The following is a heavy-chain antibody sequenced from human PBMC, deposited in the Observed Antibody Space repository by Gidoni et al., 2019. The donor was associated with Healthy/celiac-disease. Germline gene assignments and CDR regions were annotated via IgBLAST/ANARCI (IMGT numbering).Heavy chain of an antibody. V-gene: IGHV3-9*01. CDR3: AKEADSSGWYGGGYYYYGMDV. CDR1: GFTFDDYA. CDR2: ISWNSGSI. J-gene: IGHJ6*02. Sequence: EVQLVESGGGLVQPGRSLRLSCAASGFTFDDYAMHCVRQAPGKGLEWVSGISWNSGSIGYADSVKGRFTISRDNAKNSLYLQMNSLRAEDTALYYCAKEADSSGWYGGGYYYYGMDVWGQGTTVTVSS. D-gene: IGHD6-19*01.